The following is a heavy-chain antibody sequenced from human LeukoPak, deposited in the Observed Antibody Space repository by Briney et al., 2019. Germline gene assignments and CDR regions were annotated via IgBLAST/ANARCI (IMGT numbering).Heavy chain of an antibody. CDR3: ATYHIAVAPSFDY. J-gene: IGHJ4*02. V-gene: IGHV3-23*01. D-gene: IGHD1-14*01. Sequence: GGSLRLSCAASGFTFSRYVMSWVRQAPGKGVEGVSAISGSGGRTYYADSVKGRFTISRDNSKNTLYVQINRLRDEDTSVYSCATYHIAVAPSFDYWGQGTLVTVSS. CDR1: GFTFSRYV. CDR2: ISGSGGRT.